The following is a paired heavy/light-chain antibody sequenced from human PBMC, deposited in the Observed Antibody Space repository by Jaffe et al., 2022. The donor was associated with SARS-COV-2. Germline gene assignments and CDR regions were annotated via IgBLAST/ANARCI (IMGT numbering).Light chain of an antibody. Sequence: QSALTQPASVSGSPGQSITISCTGTSNDVGDYNYVSWYQQHPGKAPKLMIYEVTNRPSGVSNRFSGSKSGNTASLTISGLQAEDEADYYCSSYRRGGTQVFGGGTRLTVL. V-gene: IGLV2-14*01. CDR1: SNDVGDYNY. CDR2: EVT. J-gene: IGLJ2*01. CDR3: SSYRRGGTQV.
Heavy chain of an antibody. CDR3: ARDRSSSDY. D-gene: IGHD6-6*01. V-gene: IGHV1-18*01. J-gene: IGHJ4*02. CDR1: GYAFTTYG. Sequence: QVQLVQSGAEVKSPGASVKVSCKSSGYAFTTYGISWVRQAPGQGLEWMGWTSAYYGDPNYAQKFQGRVTMTTDTSTSTVYMELRSLRTDDTAVYYCARDRSSSDYWGQGTLVTVSS. CDR2: TSAYYGDP.